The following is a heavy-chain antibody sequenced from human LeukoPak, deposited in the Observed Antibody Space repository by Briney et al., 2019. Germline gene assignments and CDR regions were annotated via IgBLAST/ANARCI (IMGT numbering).Heavy chain of an antibody. D-gene: IGHD6-13*01. V-gene: IGHV3-74*01. CDR3: ARVGSMAAPLLDY. CDR2: INSDGSST. J-gene: IGHJ4*02. CDR1: GFTFSSFW. Sequence: PGRSLRLSCGASGFTFSSFWMHWVRQAPGKGLVWVSRINSDGSSTNYADSVKGRFTISRDNAKNTLYLQMNSLRAEDTAVYYCARVGSMAAPLLDYWGQGTLVTVSS.